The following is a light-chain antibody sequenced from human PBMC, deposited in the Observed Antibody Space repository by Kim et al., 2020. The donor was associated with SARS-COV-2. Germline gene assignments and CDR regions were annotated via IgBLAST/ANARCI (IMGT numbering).Light chain of an antibody. CDR3: QQYGSSPYT. V-gene: IGKV3-20*01. Sequence: PGERGTLSCRASQSVSRSYLAWYQQKPGQAPRLLIYGASSRATGIPDRFSSSGSGTDFTLTISRLEPEDFAVYYCQQYGSSPYTFGQGTKVDIK. CDR1: QSVSRSY. J-gene: IGKJ2*01. CDR2: GAS.